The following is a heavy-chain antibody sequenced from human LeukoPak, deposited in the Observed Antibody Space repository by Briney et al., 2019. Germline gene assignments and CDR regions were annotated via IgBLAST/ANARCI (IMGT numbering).Heavy chain of an antibody. J-gene: IGHJ5*02. CDR3: ARDGDVDTAMVTNWFDP. Sequence: ASVKVSCKASGYTFTSYAMHWVRQAPGQRLEWMGWINAGNGNTKYSQKFQGRVTITRDTSASTAYMELSSLRSEDTAAYYCARDGDVDTAMVTNWFDPWGQGTLVTVSS. V-gene: IGHV1-3*01. CDR2: INAGNGNT. D-gene: IGHD5-18*01. CDR1: GYTFTSYA.